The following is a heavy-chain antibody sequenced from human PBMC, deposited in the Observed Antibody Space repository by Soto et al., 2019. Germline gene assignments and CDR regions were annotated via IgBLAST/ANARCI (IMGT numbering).Heavy chain of an antibody. CDR2: IYYSGST. J-gene: IGHJ4*02. CDR3: ASPLWDSSGY. V-gene: IGHV4-39*01. CDR1: GGSISSSSYY. Sequence: SSETLSLTCTVSGGSISSSSYYWGWIRQPPGKGLEWIGSIYYSGSTYYNPSLKSRVTISVDTSKNQFSLKLSSVTAADTAVYYCASPLWDSSGYWGQGTLVTVSS. D-gene: IGHD6-19*01.